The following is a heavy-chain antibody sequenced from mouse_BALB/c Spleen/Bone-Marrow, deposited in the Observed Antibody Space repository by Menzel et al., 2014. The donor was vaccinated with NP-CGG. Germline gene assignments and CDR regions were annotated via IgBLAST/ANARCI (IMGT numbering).Heavy chain of an antibody. Sequence: EVKLVESGGGLVKPGGSLKLSCAASGFTFSGYAMSWVRQTPEKRLEWVASISSGGSTYYPDSVKGRFTISRDKARNILYLQMSSLRSEDTAMYYCARVNYYGSFDYWGQGTTLTVSS. D-gene: IGHD1-2*01. CDR1: GFTFSGYA. CDR2: ISSGGST. V-gene: IGHV5-6-5*01. CDR3: ARVNYYGSFDY. J-gene: IGHJ2*01.